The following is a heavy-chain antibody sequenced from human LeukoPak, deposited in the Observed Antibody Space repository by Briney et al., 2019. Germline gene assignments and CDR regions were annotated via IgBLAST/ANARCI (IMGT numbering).Heavy chain of an antibody. CDR1: GFTFSSYA. CDR3: ARGPPWYFDL. D-gene: IGHD6-25*01. CDR2: ISYDGSNK. Sequence: GGSLRLSCAASGFTFSSYAMHWVRQAPGKGLEWVAVISYDGSNKYYADSVRGRFTISRDNSKSTLSLQMNSLRAEDTAIYYCARGPPWYFDLWGRGTLVTVSS. J-gene: IGHJ2*01. V-gene: IGHV3-30*04.